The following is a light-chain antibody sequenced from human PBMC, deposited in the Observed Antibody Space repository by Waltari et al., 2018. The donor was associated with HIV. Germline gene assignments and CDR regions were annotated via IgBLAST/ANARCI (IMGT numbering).Light chain of an antibody. Sequence: QAVVTQEPSLTVSPGDTVTLTCGSSTGAVTSGHYPYWFQQKPGQAPTTVIYDTQNKPSLTPVRFSGSLVGYKAALTLSGAQPEDEADYYFLLSYSGGPWVFGGGTKLTVL. V-gene: IGLV7-46*01. CDR1: TGAVTSGHY. J-gene: IGLJ3*02. CDR2: DTQ. CDR3: LLSYSGGPWV.